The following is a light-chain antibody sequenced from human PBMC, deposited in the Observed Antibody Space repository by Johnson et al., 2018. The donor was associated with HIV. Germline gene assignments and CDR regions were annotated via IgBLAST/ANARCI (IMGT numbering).Light chain of an antibody. CDR3: GTWDTSLSAFV. Sequence: QPVLTQPPSVSAAPGQKVTISCSGSSSNIGNNYVSWYQQLPGTAPKLLIYENNKRPLGIHDRFSGSKSGTSATMGITGLQTGDEADFYCGTWDTSLSAFVFGTGTKVTV. J-gene: IGLJ1*01. CDR2: ENN. CDR1: SSNIGNNY. V-gene: IGLV1-51*02.